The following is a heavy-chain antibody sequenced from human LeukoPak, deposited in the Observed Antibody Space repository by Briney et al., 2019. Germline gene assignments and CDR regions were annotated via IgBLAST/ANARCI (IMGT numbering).Heavy chain of an antibody. CDR2: IYYSGST. V-gene: IGHV4-59*01. CDR3: ARDRGYCSGGSCYPFDY. CDR1: GGSISSYY. J-gene: IGHJ4*02. Sequence: SETLSLTCTVSGGSISSYYWSWIRQPPGKGLEWIGYIYYSGSTNYNPSLKSRVTISVDTSKSQFSLKLSSVTAADTAAYYCARDRGYCSGGSCYPFDYWGQGTLVTVSS. D-gene: IGHD2-15*01.